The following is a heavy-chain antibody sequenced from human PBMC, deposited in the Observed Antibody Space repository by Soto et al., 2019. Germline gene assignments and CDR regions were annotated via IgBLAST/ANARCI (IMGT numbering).Heavy chain of an antibody. CDR2: IYSGGST. CDR3: AREENYDFWSGYYKGYFDY. J-gene: IGHJ4*02. V-gene: IGHV3-53*01. CDR1: GFTVSSNY. Sequence: PGGSLRLSCVVSGFTVSSNYMNWVRQAPGKGLEWVSVIYSGGSTYYADSVKGRFTISRDNSKNTLYLQMNSLRAEDTAVYYCAREENYDFWSGYYKGYFDYWGQGTLVTVYS. D-gene: IGHD3-3*01.